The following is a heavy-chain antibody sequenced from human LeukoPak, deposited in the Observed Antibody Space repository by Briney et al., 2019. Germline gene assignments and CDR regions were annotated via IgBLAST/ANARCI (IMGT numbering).Heavy chain of an antibody. CDR2: INHSGST. Sequence: PSETLSLTCAVYGGSFCGYYWSWIRQPPGKGLEWIGEINHSGSTNYNPSLKSRVTISVDTSKNQFSLKLSSVTAADTAVYYCARYSYGLGYWGQGTLVTVSS. D-gene: IGHD5-18*01. V-gene: IGHV4-34*01. J-gene: IGHJ4*02. CDR1: GGSFCGYY. CDR3: ARYSYGLGY.